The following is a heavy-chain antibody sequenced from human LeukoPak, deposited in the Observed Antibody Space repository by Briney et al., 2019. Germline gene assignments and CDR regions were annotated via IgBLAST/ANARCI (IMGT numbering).Heavy chain of an antibody. Sequence: GASVKVSCKASGYTFTGYYMHWVRQAPGQGLEWMGWINPNSGGTNYAQKFQGRVTMTRDTSISTAYMELSRLRSDDTAVYYCARRKLGNNWNYADWFDPWGQGTLVTVSS. D-gene: IGHD1-7*01. V-gene: IGHV1-2*02. CDR1: GYTFTGYY. CDR3: ARRKLGNNWNYADWFDP. CDR2: INPNSGGT. J-gene: IGHJ5*02.